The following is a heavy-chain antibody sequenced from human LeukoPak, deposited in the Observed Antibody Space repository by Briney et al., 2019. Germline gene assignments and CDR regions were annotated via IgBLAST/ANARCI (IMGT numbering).Heavy chain of an antibody. CDR2: IYHSGST. Sequence: SEPLSLTCTVSGGSISSYYWSWIRQPPGKGLEWIGSIYHSGSTYYNPSLKSRVTISVDTSKNQFSLKLSSVTAADTAVYYCARAGLGELSFHYWGQGTLVTVSS. V-gene: IGHV4-38-2*02. CDR3: ARAGLGELSFHY. CDR1: GGSISSYY. D-gene: IGHD3-16*02. J-gene: IGHJ4*02.